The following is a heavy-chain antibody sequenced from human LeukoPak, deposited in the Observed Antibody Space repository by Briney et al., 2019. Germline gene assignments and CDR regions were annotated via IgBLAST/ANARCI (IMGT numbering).Heavy chain of an antibody. Sequence: GGSLRLSCATSEFNFNNYGMTWVRQAPGKGLEWVSSISGSGGSTQYADSVQGRFTISRDNSKNTLYLQMNSLRAEDSAVYYCAKDPNGDYIGAFDIWGQGTMVTVSS. V-gene: IGHV3-23*01. D-gene: IGHD4-17*01. CDR2: ISGSGGST. J-gene: IGHJ3*02. CDR3: AKDPNGDYIGAFDI. CDR1: EFNFNNYG.